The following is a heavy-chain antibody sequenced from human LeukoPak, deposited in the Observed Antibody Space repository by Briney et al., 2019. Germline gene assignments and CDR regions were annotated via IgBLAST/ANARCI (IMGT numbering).Heavy chain of an antibody. V-gene: IGHV3-7*01. D-gene: IGHD5-18*01. CDR3: ARDGPRYGGDTAMVHFEY. CDR1: RFTFSIYL. J-gene: IGHJ4*02. Sequence: GGSLRLSCAASRFTFSIYLMSWVRQAPGKGLEYVAHIKEDGGEKYYVDSVKGRFTISRDNGKNSLYLQMNRLRAEDTAVYYCARDGPRYGGDTAMVHFEYWGQGALVTVSS. CDR2: IKEDGGEK.